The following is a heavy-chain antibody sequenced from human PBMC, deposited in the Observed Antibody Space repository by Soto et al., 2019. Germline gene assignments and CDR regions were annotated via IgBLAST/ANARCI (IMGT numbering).Heavy chain of an antibody. V-gene: IGHV1-69*02. CDR2: IIPILGIA. J-gene: IGHJ4*02. CDR1: GGTFRSYT. Sequence: QVQLVQSGAEVKKPGSSVKVSCKASGGTFRSYTISWVRQAPGQGLEWMGRIIPILGIANYAQKFQGRVTITADKSTSTAYMELSSLRSEDTAVYYCARVGIAAAGNDYWGQGTLVTVSS. CDR3: ARVGIAAAGNDY. D-gene: IGHD6-13*01.